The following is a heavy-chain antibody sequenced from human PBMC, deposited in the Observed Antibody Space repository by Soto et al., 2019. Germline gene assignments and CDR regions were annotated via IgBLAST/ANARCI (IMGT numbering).Heavy chain of an antibody. CDR1: GFTFSDYY. D-gene: IGHD2-15*01. Sequence: QVQLVESGGGLVKPGGSLRLSCAASGFTFSDYYMSWIRQAPGKGLEWVSYISSSGSTIYYADSVKGRFTISRDNAKNPLYLQMNSRRAEDTAVYYCASPPPVWNCSGGSCYFAYWGQGTLVTVSS. CDR3: ASPPPVWNCSGGSCYFAY. CDR2: ISSSGSTI. J-gene: IGHJ4*02. V-gene: IGHV3-11*01.